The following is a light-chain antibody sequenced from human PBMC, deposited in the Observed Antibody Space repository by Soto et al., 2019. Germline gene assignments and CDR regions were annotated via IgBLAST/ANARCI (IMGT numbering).Light chain of an antibody. V-gene: IGLV2-14*01. J-gene: IGLJ1*01. Sequence: QSVLSQPASVSGSPGQSITISCTGTISAAGGHNYVSWYQQHPGKAPKLMIYEVSYRPSGVSSRFSGSKSGNTASLTISGLQAEDEAAYYCSSRTSSSTHYVFGTGTKVTVL. CDR2: EVS. CDR3: SSRTSSSTHYV. CDR1: ISAAGGHNY.